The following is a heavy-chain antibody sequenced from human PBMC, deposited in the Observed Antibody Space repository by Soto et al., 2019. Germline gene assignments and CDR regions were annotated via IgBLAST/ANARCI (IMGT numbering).Heavy chain of an antibody. Sequence: QVHLVQSGAEVKKPGAPVKVSCKTSGYIFSLYSISWVRQAPGQGLEWMGWISGYNGNTNYAQNFQDRVTMTTDTSTSTAYMELRSLRSDDTAVYYCVRGMGLAADFDFWGQGTLVTVSS. J-gene: IGHJ4*02. CDR1: GYIFSLYS. V-gene: IGHV1-18*01. D-gene: IGHD3-9*01. CDR2: ISGYNGNT. CDR3: VRGMGLAADFDF.